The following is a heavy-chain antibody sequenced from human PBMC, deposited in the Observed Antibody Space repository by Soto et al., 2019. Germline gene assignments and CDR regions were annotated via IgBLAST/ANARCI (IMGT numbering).Heavy chain of an antibody. V-gene: IGHV3-48*01. CDR1: GFTFSYYS. Sequence: GGSLRLSCAPSGFTFSYYSMNWVRQAPGKGLEWVSYISGSSRSIYYADSVKGRFTIPRDNAKNSLYLQMNSLRAEDTAVYFCARDLNWAFDYWGQGTLVTVSS. J-gene: IGHJ4*02. CDR2: ISGSSRSI. CDR3: ARDLNWAFDY. D-gene: IGHD7-27*01.